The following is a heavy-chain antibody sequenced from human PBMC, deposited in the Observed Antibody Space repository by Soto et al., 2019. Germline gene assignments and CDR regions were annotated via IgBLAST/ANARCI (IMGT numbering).Heavy chain of an antibody. D-gene: IGHD2-2*01. Sequence: PGGSLRLSCAASGFTFSSYEMNWVRQAPGKGLEWVSYISSSGSTIYYADSVKGRFTISRDNAKNSLYLQMNSLRAEDTAVYYCARASCFICGMDAWGQGTTVT. CDR2: ISSSGSTI. CDR1: GFTFSSYE. J-gene: IGHJ6*02. V-gene: IGHV3-48*03. CDR3: ARASCFICGMDA.